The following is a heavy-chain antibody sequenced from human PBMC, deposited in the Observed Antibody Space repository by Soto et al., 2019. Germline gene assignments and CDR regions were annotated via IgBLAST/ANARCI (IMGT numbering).Heavy chain of an antibody. V-gene: IGHV3-21*01. CDR1: GFTFSSYS. CDR3: AREGSWNDVPFDY. CDR2: ISSSSSYI. J-gene: IGHJ4*02. D-gene: IGHD1-1*01. Sequence: EVQLVESGGGLVKPGGSLRLSCAASGFTFSSYSMNWVRQAPGKGLEWVSSISSSSSYIYYADSVKGRFTISRDNAKNSQYRQMNSLRAEDTAVYYCAREGSWNDVPFDYWGQGTMVTVSS.